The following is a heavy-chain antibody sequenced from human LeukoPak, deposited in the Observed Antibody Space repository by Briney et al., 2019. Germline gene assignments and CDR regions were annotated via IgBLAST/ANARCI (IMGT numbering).Heavy chain of an antibody. V-gene: IGHV1-2*02. CDR1: GYTFTDHY. J-gene: IGHJ4*02. Sequence: ASVKVSFKALGYTFTDHYFHWLRQAPGQGFEWMGWINPNSGGTNYAQKFQGRVTMTRDTSISTAYMELSRLRSDDTAVYYCARVCRDGYNCYFDYWGQGTLVTVSS. CDR3: ARVCRDGYNCYFDY. CDR2: INPNSGGT. D-gene: IGHD5-24*01.